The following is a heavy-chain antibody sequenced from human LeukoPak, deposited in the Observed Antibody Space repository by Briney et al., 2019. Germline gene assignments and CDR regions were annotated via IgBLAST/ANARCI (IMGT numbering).Heavy chain of an antibody. Sequence: SETLSLTCTVSAGSMSSYYWSWIRQPPGKGLEWNGYIYYSGSTNYNPSLKSRVTISVDTSKNQFSLKLSSVTAADTAVYYCARDRSPIRFLEWAAMDVWDQGTTVTVSS. CDR3: ARDRSPIRFLEWAAMDV. CDR1: AGSMSSYY. V-gene: IGHV4-59*01. CDR2: IYYSGST. D-gene: IGHD3-3*01. J-gene: IGHJ6*02.